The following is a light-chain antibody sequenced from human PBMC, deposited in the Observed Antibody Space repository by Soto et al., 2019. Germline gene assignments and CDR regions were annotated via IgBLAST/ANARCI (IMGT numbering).Light chain of an antibody. CDR3: QQNYNTPWT. CDR2: AAS. V-gene: IGKV1-39*01. CDR1: QNISTY. Sequence: DIQMTQSPSSLSASVGDRVPITCRASQNISTYLNWYQQKPGKAPKLLIYAASTLQSGVASRFSGSASGTEFTLTVSSLQPEDFGTYYCQQNYNTPWTFGQGTKVEIK. J-gene: IGKJ1*01.